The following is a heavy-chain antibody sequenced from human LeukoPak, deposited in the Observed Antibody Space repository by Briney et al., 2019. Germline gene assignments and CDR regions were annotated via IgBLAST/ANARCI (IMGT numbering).Heavy chain of an antibody. CDR1: GFTFSNAW. V-gene: IGHV3-15*01. D-gene: IGHD3-9*01. J-gene: IGHJ4*02. CDR3: TTVHILTGPPYYFDY. CDR2: IKSKTDGGTT. Sequence: KTGGSLRLSCAASGFTFSNAWMSWVRQAPGKGLEWVGRIKSKTDGGTTDYAAPVKGRFTISRDDSKNTLYLQMNSLKTEDTAVYYCTTVHILTGPPYYFDYWGQGTLVTVSS.